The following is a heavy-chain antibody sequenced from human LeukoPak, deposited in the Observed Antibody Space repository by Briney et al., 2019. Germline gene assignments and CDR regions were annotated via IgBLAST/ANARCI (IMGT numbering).Heavy chain of an antibody. D-gene: IGHD5/OR15-5a*01. Sequence: GGSLRLSCAASGFTFSNAWMSWVRQAPGKGLEWVGRIKSKTDGGTTDYAAPVKGRFTISRDDSKNTLYLQMNSLKTEDTAVYYCTVSMTFGAFDIWGQGTTVTVSS. V-gene: IGHV3-15*01. J-gene: IGHJ3*02. CDR2: IKSKTDGGTT. CDR1: GFTFSNAW. CDR3: TVSMTFGAFDI.